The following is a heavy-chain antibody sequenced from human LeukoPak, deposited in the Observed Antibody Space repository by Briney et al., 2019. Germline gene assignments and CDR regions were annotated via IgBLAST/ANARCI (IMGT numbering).Heavy chain of an antibody. D-gene: IGHD3-16*02. CDR3: AREADIVSFDL. V-gene: IGHV1-2*02. CDR2: NDPNSGGT. CDR1: GYTFTVNH. Sequence: WASVKVSCKASGYTFTVNHVHWVRQAPGQGLEWMGWNDPNSGGTKYAQKFQDRVAMTSDTSISTAYMELSGLRSDDTAVYFCAREADIVSFDLWGRGTLVTVSS. J-gene: IGHJ2*01.